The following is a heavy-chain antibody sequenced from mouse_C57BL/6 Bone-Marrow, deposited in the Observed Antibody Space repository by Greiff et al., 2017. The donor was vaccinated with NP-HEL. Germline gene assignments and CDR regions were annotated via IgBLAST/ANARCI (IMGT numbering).Heavy chain of an antibody. D-gene: IGHD1-1*01. CDR2: SRNKANDYTT. J-gene: IGHJ1*03. V-gene: IGHV7-1*01. Sequence: EVMLVESGGGLVQSGRSLRLSCATSGFTFSDFYMEWVRQAPGKGLEWIAASRNKANDYTTEYSASVKGRFIVSRDTSQSILYLQMNALRAEDTAIYYCARDACGTPYSYFDVWGTGTTVTVSS. CDR3: ARDACGTPYSYFDV. CDR1: GFTFSDFY.